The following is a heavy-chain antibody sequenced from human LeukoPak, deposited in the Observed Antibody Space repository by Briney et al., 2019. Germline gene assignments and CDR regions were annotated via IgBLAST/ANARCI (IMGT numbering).Heavy chain of an antibody. Sequence: GGSLRLSCAASGFTFSSYWMSWVRQAPGKGLEWVANIKQDGSEKYYVDSVKGRFTISRDNAKNSLYLQMDSLRAEDTAVYYCARDSYYYYYYMDVWGKGTTVTVSS. J-gene: IGHJ6*03. V-gene: IGHV3-7*01. CDR1: GFTFSSYW. CDR2: IKQDGSEK. CDR3: ARDSYYYYYYMDV.